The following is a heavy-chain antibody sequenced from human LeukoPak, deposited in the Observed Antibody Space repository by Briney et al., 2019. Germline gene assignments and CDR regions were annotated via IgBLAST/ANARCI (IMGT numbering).Heavy chain of an antibody. Sequence: GRSLRLSCAASGFTFSSCAMHWVRQAPGKGLEWVAVISYDGSNKYYADSVKGRFTISRDNSKNTLYLQMNSLRAEDTAVYYCARGHSMVRGIWGQGTLVTVSS. CDR2: ISYDGSNK. J-gene: IGHJ4*02. CDR1: GFTFSSCA. V-gene: IGHV3-30*04. CDR3: ARGHSMVRGI. D-gene: IGHD3-10*01.